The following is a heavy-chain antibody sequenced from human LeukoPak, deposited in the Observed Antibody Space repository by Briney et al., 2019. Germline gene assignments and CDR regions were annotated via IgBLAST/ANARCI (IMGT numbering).Heavy chain of an antibody. CDR3: ARDEGYSGYSSLDY. CDR2: IYTSGST. D-gene: IGHD5-12*01. CDR1: GGSISSYY. J-gene: IGHJ4*02. V-gene: IGHV4-4*07. Sequence: SETLSLTCTVSGGSISSYYWSWIRQPAGKGLEWIGRIYTSGSTNYNPSLKSRVTMSVDTSKNQFSLKLSSVTAADTAVYYCARDEGYSGYSSLDYWGQGTLVTVSS.